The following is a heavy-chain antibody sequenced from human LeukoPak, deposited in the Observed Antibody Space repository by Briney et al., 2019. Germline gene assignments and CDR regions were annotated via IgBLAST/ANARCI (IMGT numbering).Heavy chain of an antibody. D-gene: IGHD3-22*01. CDR1: GYTFTSYD. CDR3: ARVRYYYDSSGYYYGGIDP. V-gene: IGHV1-8*01. J-gene: IGHJ5*02. CDR2: MNPNSGNT. Sequence: GASVKVSCKASGYTFTSYDINWVRQATGQGLEWTGWMNPNSGNTGYAQKFQGRVTMTRNTSISTAYMELSSLRSEDTAVYYCARVRYYYDSSGYYYGGIDPWGQGTLVTASS.